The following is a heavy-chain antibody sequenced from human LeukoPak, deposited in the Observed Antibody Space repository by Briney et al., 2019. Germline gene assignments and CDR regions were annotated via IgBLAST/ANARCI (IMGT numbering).Heavy chain of an antibody. CDR2: IIPIFGTA. J-gene: IGHJ6*04. D-gene: IGHD6-13*01. V-gene: IGHV1-69*01. CDR3: ASSSSWSPGYYYGMDV. Sequence: SVKVSCKPSGGTLSSYAISWVRQAPRQGVEWMGGIIPIFGTANYAQKFQGRVTITADESTSTAYMELSSLKSEDTAGYYCASSSSWSPGYYYGMDVWGKGTTVTVSP. CDR1: GGTLSSYA.